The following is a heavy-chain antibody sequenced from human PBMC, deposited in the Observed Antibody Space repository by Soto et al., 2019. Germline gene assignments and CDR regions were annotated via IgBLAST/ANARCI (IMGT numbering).Heavy chain of an antibody. V-gene: IGHV4-59*01. CDR3: ARGDHFDSSGPFDP. Sequence: SEPLSLTCAVSGGSMRIYYVYWLRPPPGKGLECIGYIYYSGYTNYSPSLKSRVTMSVDTSKNHFSLKLSSVTAADTAVYYCARGDHFDSSGPFDPWGQGTLVTVS. CDR2: IYYSGYT. J-gene: IGHJ5*02. D-gene: IGHD3-22*01. CDR1: GGSMRIYY.